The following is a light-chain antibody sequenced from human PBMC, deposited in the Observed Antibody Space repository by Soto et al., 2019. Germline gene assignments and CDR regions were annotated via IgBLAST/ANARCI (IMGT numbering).Light chain of an antibody. CDR1: QSVRSSY. CDR2: GVS. V-gene: IGKV3-20*01. J-gene: IGKJ1*01. Sequence: EIVLTQSPGTLSLSPGERATLSCRASQSVRSSYLAWYQQKLGQAPRLLINGVSNRATGIPDRFSGSGSGTDFTLTISRLESEDFAVYYCQQYGTSPRTFGQGTKVEIK. CDR3: QQYGTSPRT.